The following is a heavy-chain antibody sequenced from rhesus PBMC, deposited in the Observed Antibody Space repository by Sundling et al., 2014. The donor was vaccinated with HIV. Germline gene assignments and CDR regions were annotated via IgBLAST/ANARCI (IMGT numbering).Heavy chain of an antibody. D-gene: IGHD6-25*01. CDR3: ATSCSGTCWGDY. Sequence: EVQLVESGGGLVQPGGSLTLSCAASGFTFSSYGMYWARQAPGKGLEWISAISGGGGSGGHTTYYADSVKGRFTISRDNSKNTLSLQINSLRSEDTAVYYCATSCSGTCWGDYWGQGVLVTVSS. CDR1: GFTFSSYG. V-gene: IGHV3S42*01. CDR2: ISGGGGSGGHTT. J-gene: IGHJ4*01.